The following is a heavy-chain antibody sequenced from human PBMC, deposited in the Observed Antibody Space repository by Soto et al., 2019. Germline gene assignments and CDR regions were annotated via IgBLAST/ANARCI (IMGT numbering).Heavy chain of an antibody. CDR1: GGTFSSYA. Sequence: QVQLVQSGAEVKKPGSSVKVSCKAPGGTFSSYAISWVRQAPGQGLEWMGGIIPIFGTANYAQKFQGRVTITADESTXTGYMELSSLRSEDTAVYYCARSQGGSSSLDIYYYYYYGMDVWGQGTTVTVSS. CDR3: ARSQGGSSSLDIYYYYYYGMDV. J-gene: IGHJ6*02. V-gene: IGHV1-69*01. D-gene: IGHD2-15*01. CDR2: IIPIFGTA.